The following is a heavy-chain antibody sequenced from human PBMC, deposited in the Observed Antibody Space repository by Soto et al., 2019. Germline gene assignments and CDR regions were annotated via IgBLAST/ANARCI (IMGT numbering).Heavy chain of an antibody. D-gene: IGHD1-26*01. CDR1: GPTFAHQA. CDR2: VSGSGGGT. J-gene: IGHJ4*02. V-gene: IGHV3-23*01. Sequence: EVQLLESGGGLVQPGGSLRLSCAASGPTFAHQAMSWVRQAPGTGLEWVSAVSGSGGGTYYADSVKGRFTISRDNSKNTLSLQMNSLRVEDTAVYYCVREGGDSSSLVDNYFDYWGQGALVTVSS. CDR3: VREGGDSSSLVDNYFDY.